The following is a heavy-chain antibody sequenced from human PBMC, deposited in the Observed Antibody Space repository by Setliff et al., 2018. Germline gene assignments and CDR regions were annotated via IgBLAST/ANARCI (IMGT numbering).Heavy chain of an antibody. D-gene: IGHD5-18*01. V-gene: IGHV3-72*01. CDR2: TRIKALNYAT. J-gene: IGHJ3*02. CDR3: TFARDGYDVFDI. Sequence: QPGGSLRLSCAASGFTFSAHYMDWLRQAPGKGLEWVGRTRIKALNYATEYAASVKGRFTISRDDSTNSFYLLMDSLKTEDTAVYYCTFARDGYDVFDIWGQGTMVTVSS. CDR1: GFTFSAHY.